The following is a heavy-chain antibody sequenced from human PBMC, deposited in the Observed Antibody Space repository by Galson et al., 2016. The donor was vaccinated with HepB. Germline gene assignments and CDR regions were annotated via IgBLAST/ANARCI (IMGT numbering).Heavy chain of an antibody. D-gene: IGHD3-3*01. CDR3: ARGGGGFLQWPHGFDI. CDR1: GFTFSSYSM. Sequence: SLRLSCAASGFTFSSYSMNWVRQPPGKGLEWIGEIYHSGSTNYNPSLKSRVTISIDNSKNQFSLKLNSVTAADTAVYSCARGGGGFLQWPHGFDIWGQGTMVTVSS. J-gene: IGHJ3*02. V-gene: IGHV4-4*01. CDR2: IYHSGST.